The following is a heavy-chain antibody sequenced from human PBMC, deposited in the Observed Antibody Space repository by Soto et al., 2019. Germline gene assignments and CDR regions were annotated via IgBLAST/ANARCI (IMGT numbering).Heavy chain of an antibody. CDR2: IYHSGST. V-gene: IGHV4-38-2*01. CDR3: ERVFELRGYYYGSGSLNWFDP. D-gene: IGHD3-10*01. CDR1: GYSISSGYY. Sequence: SETLSLTCAVSGYSISSGYYWGWIRQPPGKGLEWIGSIYHSGSTYYNPSLKSRATMSVDTSKNQFSLKLSSVTAADTAVYYCERVFELRGYYYGSGSLNWFDPWGQGTLVIVSS. J-gene: IGHJ5*02.